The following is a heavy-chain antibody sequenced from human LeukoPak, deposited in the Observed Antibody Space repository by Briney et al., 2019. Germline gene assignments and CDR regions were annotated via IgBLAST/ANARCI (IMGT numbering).Heavy chain of an antibody. CDR2: INPNSAGT. V-gene: IGHV1-2*02. J-gene: IGHJ4*02. CDR3: ATNVVLPAAAFDY. D-gene: IGHD2-2*01. Sequence: GASVQVSCKASGYTLTGYYMHWVRQAPGQGLEWMGWINPNSAGTNYAQNFQGRVTMTRDTSISTAYMELSRLRSDDTAVYYCATNVVLPAAAFDYWGQGTLVTVSS. CDR1: GYTLTGYY.